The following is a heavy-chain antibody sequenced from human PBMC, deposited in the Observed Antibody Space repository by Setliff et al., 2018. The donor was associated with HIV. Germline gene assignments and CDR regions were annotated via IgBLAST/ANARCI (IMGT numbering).Heavy chain of an antibody. Sequence: GESLKISCKALDYTFTTYWIGWVRQMPGEGLEWMGIIYPDDSNIKYNPSFQNQITISADKSIATAYLQLNNLKASDTATYYCARRDGRSMNAFQIWGPGTMVTVSS. CDR2: IYPDDSNI. CDR1: DYTFTTYW. J-gene: IGHJ3*01. D-gene: IGHD2-21*01. CDR3: ARRDGRSMNAFQI. V-gene: IGHV5-51*01.